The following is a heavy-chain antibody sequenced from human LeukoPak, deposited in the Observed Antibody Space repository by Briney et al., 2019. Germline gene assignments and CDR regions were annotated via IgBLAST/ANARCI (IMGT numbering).Heavy chain of an antibody. D-gene: IGHD3-9*01. CDR3: ARDRSTGYSHGYFQH. V-gene: IGHV1-69*05. CDR1: GGIFSSYA. J-gene: IGHJ1*01. CDR2: IIPIFGTA. Sequence: GASVKVSCKASGGIFSSYAISWVRQAPGQGLEWMGRIIPIFGTANYAQLFQDRVTITMDESTSTAYMELSSLRFEDTAVYYCARDRSTGYSHGYFQHWGQGTLVTVSS.